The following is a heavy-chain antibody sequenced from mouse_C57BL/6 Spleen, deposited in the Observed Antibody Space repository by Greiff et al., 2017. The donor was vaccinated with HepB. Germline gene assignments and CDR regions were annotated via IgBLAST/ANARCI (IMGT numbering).Heavy chain of an antibody. J-gene: IGHJ2*01. Sequence: QVQLQQPGAELVRPGSSVKLSCKASGYTFTSYWMHWVKQRPIQGLEWIGNIDPSDSETNYNQKFKDKATLTVDKSSSTAYMQLSSLTAEDSAVYYCASGGHYFDYWGQGTTLTVSS. CDR1: GYTFTSYW. CDR3: ASGGHYFDY. V-gene: IGHV1-52*01. CDR2: IDPSDSET.